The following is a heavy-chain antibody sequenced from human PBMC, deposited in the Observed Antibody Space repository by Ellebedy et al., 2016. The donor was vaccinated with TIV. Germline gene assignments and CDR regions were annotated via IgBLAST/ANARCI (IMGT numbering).Heavy chain of an antibody. CDR1: GDTFTNYG. V-gene: IGHV1-18*01. Sequence: AASVKVSCKASGDTFTNYGISWVRQAPGQGLEWMGWINGYNGDTKFAQNVQGRVTMTTDTSTNTAYMELRSLTLDDTAVYYCAKDDDTSLRIRFDPWGQGTLVTVSS. D-gene: IGHD1-1*01. CDR3: AKDDDTSLRIRFDP. CDR2: INGYNGDT. J-gene: IGHJ5*02.